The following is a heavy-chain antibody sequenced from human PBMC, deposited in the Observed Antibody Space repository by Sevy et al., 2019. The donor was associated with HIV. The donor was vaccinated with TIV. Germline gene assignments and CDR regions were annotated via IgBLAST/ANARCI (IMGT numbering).Heavy chain of an antibody. D-gene: IGHD4-17*01. J-gene: IGHJ6*03. Sequence: GGSLRLSCAASGFTFSSYAMSWVRQAPGKGLEWVSAISGSGGSTYYADSVKGRFTISRDNSKNTLYLQMNSLRAEDTAVYYCAKDAFYGNYVNYYYYYMDVWGKGTTVTVSS. CDR3: AKDAFYGNYVNYYYYYMDV. V-gene: IGHV3-23*01. CDR2: ISGSGGST. CDR1: GFTFSSYA.